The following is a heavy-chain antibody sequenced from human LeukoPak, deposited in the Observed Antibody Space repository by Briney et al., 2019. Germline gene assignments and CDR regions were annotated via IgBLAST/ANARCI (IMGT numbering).Heavy chain of an antibody. D-gene: IGHD6-13*01. CDR3: AKDFSSWYSWVAVAVVGKYYFDY. J-gene: IGHJ4*02. CDR1: GFTFSSYG. CDR2: IRYDGSNK. Sequence: PGGSLRLSCAASGFTFSSYGMHWVRQAPGKGLEWVAFIRYDGSNKYYADSVKGRFTISRDNSKNTLYLQMNSLRAEDTAVYYCAKDFSSWYSWVAVAVVGKYYFDYWGQGTLVTVSS. V-gene: IGHV3-30*02.